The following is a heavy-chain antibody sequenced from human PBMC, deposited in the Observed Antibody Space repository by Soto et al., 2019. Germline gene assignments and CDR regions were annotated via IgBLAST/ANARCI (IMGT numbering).Heavy chain of an antibody. V-gene: IGHV3-72*01. CDR3: AGAETSSDWRHFDY. CDR1: GFTFNSYS. CDR2: TRNKAQSYST. J-gene: IGHJ4*02. D-gene: IGHD6-19*01. Sequence: PGGSLRLSCAVSGFTFNSYSMNWVRQAPGKGLEWVGRTRNKAQSYSTEYAPSVKGRFSVSRDVSKTSLYLQMNGLKIEDTAVYYCAGAETSSDWRHFDYWGQGILVTVSS.